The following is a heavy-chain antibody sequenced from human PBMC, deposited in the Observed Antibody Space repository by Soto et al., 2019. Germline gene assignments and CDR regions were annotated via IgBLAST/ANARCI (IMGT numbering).Heavy chain of an antibody. V-gene: IGHV3-33*01. D-gene: IGHD1-7*01. CDR2: IWYDGSNK. CDR1: GFTFSSYG. Sequence: QVQLVESGGGVVQPGRSLRLSCAASGFTFSSYGMHWVRQAPGKGLEWVAVIWYDGSNKYYADSVKGRFTISRDNSKNTLYLQMNSLRAEGTAVYCCARGKGGTTFYFDYWGQGTLVTVSS. J-gene: IGHJ4*02. CDR3: ARGKGGTTFYFDY.